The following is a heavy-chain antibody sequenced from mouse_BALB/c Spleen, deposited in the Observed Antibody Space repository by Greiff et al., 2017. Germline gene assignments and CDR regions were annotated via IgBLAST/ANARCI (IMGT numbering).Heavy chain of an antibody. CDR2: ISSGGSYT. D-gene: IGHD2-12*01. V-gene: IGHV5-9-4*01. J-gene: IGHJ1*01. CDR3: ARVRPNYFDV. Sequence: EVQLVESGGGLVKPGGSLKLSCAASGFTFSSYAMSWVRQSPEKRLEWVAEISSGGSYTYYPDTVTGRFTISRDNAKNTLYLEMSSLRSEDTAMYYCARVRPNYFDVWGAGTTVTVSS. CDR1: GFTFSSYA.